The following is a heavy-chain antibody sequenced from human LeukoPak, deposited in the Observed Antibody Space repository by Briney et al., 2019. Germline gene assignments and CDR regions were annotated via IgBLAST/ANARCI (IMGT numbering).Heavy chain of an antibody. CDR3: ASAGWNYDSSGYHWFDP. Sequence: GGSLRLSCAAYGFTVSSYEMNWFRQAPGKGLEWVSYISSSGSTIYYADSVKGRFTISRDNAKNSLYLQMNSLRAEDTAVYYCASAGWNYDSSGYHWFDPLVQGTLVTVSS. V-gene: IGHV3-48*03. CDR1: GFTVSSYE. D-gene: IGHD3-22*01. J-gene: IGHJ5*02. CDR2: ISSSGSTI.